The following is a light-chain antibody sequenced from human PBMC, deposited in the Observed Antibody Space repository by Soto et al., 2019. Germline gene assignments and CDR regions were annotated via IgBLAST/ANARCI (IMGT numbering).Light chain of an antibody. Sequence: EIVLTQSPGTLSLSPGERATLSCRASQSVSSSYLAWYQQKPGQAPRLLIYGPSSRATGIPDRFSGSGSGTEFTLTISTLQSEDFAIYYCQHYNNWPPWTFGQGTKVDIK. CDR1: QSVSSSY. V-gene: IGKV3-20*01. J-gene: IGKJ1*01. CDR3: QHYNNWPPWT. CDR2: GPS.